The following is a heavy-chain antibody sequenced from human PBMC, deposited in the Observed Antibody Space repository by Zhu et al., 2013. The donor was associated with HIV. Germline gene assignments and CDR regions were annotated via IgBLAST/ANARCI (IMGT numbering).Heavy chain of an antibody. D-gene: IGHD3-10*01. CDR3: ASWAPHHYGSGRHPRNWFDP. J-gene: IGHJ5*02. CDR1: GGSFSGYY. V-gene: IGHV4-34*01. CDR2: INHSGST. Sequence: QVQLQQWGAGLLKPSETLSLTCAVYGGSFSGYYWSWIRQPPGKGLEWIGEINHSGSTNYNPSLKSRVTISVDKSKNQFSLKLSSVTAADTAVYYCASWAPHHYGSGRHPRNWFDPWGPGNPGHRLL.